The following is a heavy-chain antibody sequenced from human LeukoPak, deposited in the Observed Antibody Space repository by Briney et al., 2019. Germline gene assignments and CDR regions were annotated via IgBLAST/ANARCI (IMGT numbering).Heavy chain of an antibody. Sequence: PSETLSLTRTVSGGSISSSSYYWGWIRQPPGKGLEWIGSIYYSGSTYYNPSLKSRVTISVDTSKNQFSLKLSSVTAADTAVYYCARQYCGGDCGTPDDAFDIWGQGTMVTVSS. J-gene: IGHJ3*02. CDR1: GGSISSSSYY. D-gene: IGHD2-21*02. CDR2: IYYSGST. CDR3: ARQYCGGDCGTPDDAFDI. V-gene: IGHV4-39*01.